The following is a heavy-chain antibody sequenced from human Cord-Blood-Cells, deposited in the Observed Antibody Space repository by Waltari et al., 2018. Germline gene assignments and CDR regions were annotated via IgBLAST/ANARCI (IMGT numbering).Heavy chain of an antibody. CDR1: GFSLSNARLG. CDR2: IFSNDEK. Sequence: QVTLKESGPVLVKPTETLTLTCTVSGFSLSNARLGVSWSRQPPGKALEWLAHIFSNDEKSSRTSLKSRLTISKDTSKSQVVLTMTNMDPVDTATYYCARVTGTWVAFDIWGQGTMVTVSS. V-gene: IGHV2-26*01. J-gene: IGHJ3*02. D-gene: IGHD1-26*01. CDR3: ARVTGTWVAFDI.